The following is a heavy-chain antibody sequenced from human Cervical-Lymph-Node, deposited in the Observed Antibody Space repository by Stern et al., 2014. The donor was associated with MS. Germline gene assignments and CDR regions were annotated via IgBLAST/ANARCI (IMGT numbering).Heavy chain of an antibody. D-gene: IGHD4-17*01. V-gene: IGHV4-30-4*01. Sequence: LQLQESGPGLVKPSETLSLTCTVSGDSITSGDFHWSWVRQSPGKGLEWIGYIYYSGRNYNNPSLKSRVTMSIDTSTNQFSLNLTSVTAADTALYFCARMKAGLRENRGFDFWGQGTQVTVSS. J-gene: IGHJ4*02. CDR2: IYYSGRN. CDR1: GDSITSGDFH. CDR3: ARMKAGLRENRGFDF.